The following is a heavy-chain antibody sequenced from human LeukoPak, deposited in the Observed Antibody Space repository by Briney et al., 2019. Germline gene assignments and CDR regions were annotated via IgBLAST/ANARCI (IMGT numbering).Heavy chain of an antibody. J-gene: IGHJ6*03. CDR2: IIPIFGTA. CDR3: ARPVPDGYYFYYMDV. Sequence: GSSVKVSCKASGGTFSSYAISWVRQAPGQGLEWMGGIIPIFGTANYAQKFQGRVTITADESTSTAYMELSSLRSEDTAVYYCARPVPDGYYFYYMDVWGKGTTVTVSS. CDR1: GGTFSSYA. V-gene: IGHV1-69*01.